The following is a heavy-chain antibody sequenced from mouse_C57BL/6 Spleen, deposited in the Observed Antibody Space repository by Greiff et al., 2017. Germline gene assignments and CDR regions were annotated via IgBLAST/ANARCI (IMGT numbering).Heavy chain of an antibody. Sequence: VQLQQPGAELVKPGASVKMSCKASGYTFTSYWITWVKQRPGQGLEWIGDIYPGSGSTNYNEKFKSKATLTVDTSSSTAYMQQSSLTSEDSAVYYCARWGILYDYSCAMEYWGKRTTVTVSS. CDR1: GYTFTSYW. CDR3: ARWGILYDYSCAMEY. CDR2: IYPGSGST. J-gene: IGHJ4*01. D-gene: IGHD2-4*01. V-gene: IGHV1-55*01.